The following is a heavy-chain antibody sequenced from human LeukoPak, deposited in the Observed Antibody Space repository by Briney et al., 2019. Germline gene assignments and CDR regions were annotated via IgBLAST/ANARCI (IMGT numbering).Heavy chain of an antibody. CDR3: GRRYYGVGFDP. CDR2: IYSSGNT. Sequence: SETLSLTCTVSGGSISSNNYYWGWIRQPPGKGLEWIGCIYSSGNTYYNPSLESRVSMSMDAFKNQFSLRLSSVTAADTAVYYCGRRYYGVGFDPWGQGTLVTVSP. CDR1: GGSISSNNYY. V-gene: IGHV4-39*01. J-gene: IGHJ5*02. D-gene: IGHD3-10*01.